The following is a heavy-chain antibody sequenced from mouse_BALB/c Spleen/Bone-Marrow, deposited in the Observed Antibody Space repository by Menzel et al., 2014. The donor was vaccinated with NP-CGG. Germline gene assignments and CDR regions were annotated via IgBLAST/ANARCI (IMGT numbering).Heavy chain of an antibody. Sequence: QVQLQQPGAELAKPGASVKMSCKASGYTFTSYWMHWIKQRPGQGLGWIGYITPSTGYIEYNQKFKDKATLTADKSSSTAYMQLSSLTSEDSAVYYCARPRFAYWGQGTLVTVSA. CDR2: ITPSTGYI. J-gene: IGHJ3*01. CDR3: ARPRFAY. V-gene: IGHV1-7*01. CDR1: GYTFTSYW.